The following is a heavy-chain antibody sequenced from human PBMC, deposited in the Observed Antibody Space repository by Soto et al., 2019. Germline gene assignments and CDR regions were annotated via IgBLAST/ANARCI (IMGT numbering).Heavy chain of an antibody. J-gene: IGHJ4*02. CDR1: GYTFTSYD. CDR3: ARRDGANFSFDF. D-gene: IGHD4-17*01. CDR2: ISAYNVNT. V-gene: IGHV1-18*01. Sequence: ASVKVSCKASGYTFTSYDINWVRQATGQGLEWMGWISAYNVNTNYAQKLQGRVTMTTDTSTSTAYMELRSLRSDDTAVYYCARRDGANFSFDFWGQGTLVTVSS.